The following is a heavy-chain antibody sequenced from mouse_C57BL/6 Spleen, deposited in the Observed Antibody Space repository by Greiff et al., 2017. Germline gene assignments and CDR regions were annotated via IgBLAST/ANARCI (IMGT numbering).Heavy chain of an antibody. CDR2: IYPRDGST. Sequence: VKLMESDAELVKPGASVKISCKVSGYTFTDHTIHWMKQRPEQGLEWIGYIYPRDGSTKYNEKFKGKATLTADKSSSTAYMQLNSLTSEDSAVYFCAREEFYYYGSSYAMDYWGQGTSVTVSS. J-gene: IGHJ4*01. V-gene: IGHV1-78*01. CDR1: GYTFTDHT. D-gene: IGHD1-1*01. CDR3: AREEFYYYGSSYAMDY.